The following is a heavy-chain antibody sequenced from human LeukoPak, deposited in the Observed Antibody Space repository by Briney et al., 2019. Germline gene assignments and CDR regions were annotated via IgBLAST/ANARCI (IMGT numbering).Heavy chain of an antibody. J-gene: IGHJ4*02. CDR3: AREVIKTERYYFDY. CDR1: GGSISSGGYC. V-gene: IGHV4-31*03. Sequence: SETLSLTCTVSGGSISSGGYCWSWIRQHPGRGLEWIGYIYYSGSTYYNPSLKSRVTISVDTSKNQFSLKLSSVTAADTAVYYCAREVIKTERYYFDYWGQGTLVTVSS. CDR2: IYYSGST. D-gene: IGHD1-14*01.